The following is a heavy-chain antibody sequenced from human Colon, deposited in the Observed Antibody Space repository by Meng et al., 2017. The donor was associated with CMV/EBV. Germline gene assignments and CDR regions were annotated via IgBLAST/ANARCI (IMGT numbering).Heavy chain of an antibody. CDR2: INPNSGGT. CDR1: GYTFTGYY. J-gene: IGHJ6*02. D-gene: IGHD1-26*01. V-gene: IGHV1-2*02. Sequence: ASVKVSCKASGYTFTGYYMHWVRQAPGQGLEWMGWINPNSGGTNYAQKFQGRVTMTRDTSISTAYMELSRLRSDDTAVYYCAGEGGIVGAKGGMDVWGQGTTVTVSS. CDR3: AGEGGIVGAKGGMDV.